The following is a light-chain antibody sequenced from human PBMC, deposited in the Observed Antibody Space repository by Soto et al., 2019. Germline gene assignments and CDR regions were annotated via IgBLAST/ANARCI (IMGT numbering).Light chain of an antibody. Sequence: EIVLTQSPGIMYLPPGERATLSCRASQSVGRSYLAWYQQKPGQSPRLLIFGTSIRATGIPDRFSGGGSGADFPLTIRRLGPEDCAVYYCQHYDSLPPLPVGQGTRVAVK. CDR2: GTS. V-gene: IGKV3-20*01. J-gene: IGKJ1*01. CDR1: QSVGRSY. CDR3: QHYDSLPPLP.